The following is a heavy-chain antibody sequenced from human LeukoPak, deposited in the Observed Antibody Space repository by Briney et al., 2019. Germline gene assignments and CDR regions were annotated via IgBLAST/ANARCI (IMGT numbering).Heavy chain of an antibody. CDR3: ARDQRQYYYDTSGLDY. D-gene: IGHD3-22*01. CDR2: IKQDGSEK. Sequence: PRGSLRLSCAASGFTFSSYWMSWVRQAPGKGLEWVANIKQDGSEKYYVDSVKGRFTISRDNAKNSLYLQMNSLRAEDTAVYYCARDQRQYYYDTSGLDYWGQGTLVTVSS. J-gene: IGHJ4*02. CDR1: GFTFSSYW. V-gene: IGHV3-7*01.